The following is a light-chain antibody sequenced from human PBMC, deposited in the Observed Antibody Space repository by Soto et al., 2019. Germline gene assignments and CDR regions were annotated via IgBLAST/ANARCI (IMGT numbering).Light chain of an antibody. CDR3: QQYNSYSPDT. Sequence: DIQMTQSPSTLSASVGDIVTITCRASQSISSWLAWYQQKPGKAPKLLIYKASSLESGVPSRFSGSGSGTEFTLTISSLQPDDFATYYCQQYNSYSPDTFGGGTKVEIK. V-gene: IGKV1-5*03. CDR2: KAS. CDR1: QSISSW. J-gene: IGKJ4*01.